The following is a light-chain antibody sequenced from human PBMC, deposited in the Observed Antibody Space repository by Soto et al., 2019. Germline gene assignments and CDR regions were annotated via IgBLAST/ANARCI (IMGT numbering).Light chain of an antibody. CDR1: SSNIGSNT. CDR2: SNN. J-gene: IGLJ1*01. Sequence: QSVLTQPPSASGTPGQRVSISCSGSSSNIGSNTVNWYQQFPGTAPKLLIYSNNQRPSGVPDRFSGSKSGTSASLAISGLQSEDEADYYCAAGDDSLNGYVFGTGTKVTVL. V-gene: IGLV1-44*01. CDR3: AAGDDSLNGYV.